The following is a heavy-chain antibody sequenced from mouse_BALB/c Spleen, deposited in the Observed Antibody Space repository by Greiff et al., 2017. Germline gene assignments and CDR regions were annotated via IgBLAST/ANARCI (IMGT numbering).Heavy chain of an antibody. CDR2: IDPFNGGT. CDR3: ARSGNWDTYYFDY. Sequence: EVKLQESGPELMKPGASVKISCKASGYSFTSYYMHWVKQSHGKSLEWIGYIDPFNGGTSYNQKFKGKATLTVDKSSSTAYMHLSSLTSEDSAVYYCARSGNWDTYYFDYWGQGTTLTVSS. CDR1: GYSFTSYY. D-gene: IGHD4-1*01. J-gene: IGHJ2*01. V-gene: IGHV1S135*01.